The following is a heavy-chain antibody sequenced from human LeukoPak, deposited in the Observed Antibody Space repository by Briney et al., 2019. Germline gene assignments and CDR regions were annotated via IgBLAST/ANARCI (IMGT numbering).Heavy chain of an antibody. V-gene: IGHV3-53*01. D-gene: IGHD1-14*01. Sequence: GGSLRLSCAVSGFTVSSNYMSWVRQAPGKGPEWVSVIYSGGSTSYADSVKGRFTISRNSSKNTLYLQMNSLRAEDTAVYYCATGDKRDYFDYWGQGTLVTVSS. CDR1: GFTVSSNY. CDR2: IYSGGST. CDR3: ATGDKRDYFDY. J-gene: IGHJ4*02.